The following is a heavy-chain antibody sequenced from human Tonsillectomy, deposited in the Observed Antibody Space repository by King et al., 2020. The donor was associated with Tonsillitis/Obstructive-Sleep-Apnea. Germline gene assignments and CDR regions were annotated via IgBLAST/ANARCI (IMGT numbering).Heavy chain of an antibody. V-gene: IGHV3-30*04. D-gene: IGHD5-24*01. J-gene: IGHJ6*02. CDR2: ISYDGNNK. Sequence: VQLVESGGGVVQPGRSLRLSCAASGFTFSAFALHWVRQAPGKGLEWVAVISYDGNNKYYTDSVKGRFTISRDSSKNTVYLQMNSLRAEDTAVYYCARDLEMATADYVMDVWGQGTTVTVSS. CDR1: GFTFSAFA. CDR3: ARDLEMATADYVMDV.